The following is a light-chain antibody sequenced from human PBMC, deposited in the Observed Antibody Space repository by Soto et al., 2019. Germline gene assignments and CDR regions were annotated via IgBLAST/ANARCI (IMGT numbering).Light chain of an antibody. CDR1: QSVSSSY. J-gene: IGKJ1*01. CDR3: QQYGSSPT. V-gene: IGKV3-20*01. Sequence: EILLTQSPDTLSLSQGERATLSCRASQSVSSSYLAWYQQKPGQAPRLLIYGASSRATGIPDRFSGSGSGTDFTLTISRLEPEDFAVYYCQQYGSSPTFGQGTKVDIK. CDR2: GAS.